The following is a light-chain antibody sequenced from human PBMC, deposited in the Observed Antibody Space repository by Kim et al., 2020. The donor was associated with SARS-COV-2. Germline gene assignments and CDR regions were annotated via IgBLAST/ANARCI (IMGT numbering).Light chain of an antibody. CDR3: QQYGSSPPYT. CDR2: GAS. Sequence: SPGERPTLSCRASPSVSTSYLAWYQQKPGQAPRLLIYGASSRATGIPDRFSGSGSGTDFTLIISRLEPEDFAVYYCQQYGSSPPYTFGQGTKLEI. J-gene: IGKJ2*01. CDR1: PSVSTSY. V-gene: IGKV3-20*01.